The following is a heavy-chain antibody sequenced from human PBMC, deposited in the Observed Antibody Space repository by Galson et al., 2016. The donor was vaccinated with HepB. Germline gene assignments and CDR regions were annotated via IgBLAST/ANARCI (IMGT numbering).Heavy chain of an antibody. D-gene: IGHD3-22*01. CDR3: ARGKGSDGSGYPIDAFDI. Sequence: SVKVSCKASGYTFTSYDINWVRQAAGQGLEWMGWMSPNSGNAGYAQKFQGRVTMTRSASISTAHMDLSSLRSEDTAVYYCARGKGSDGSGYPIDAFDIWGQGTMVTVSS. J-gene: IGHJ3*02. CDR1: GYTFTSYD. CDR2: MSPNSGNA. V-gene: IGHV1-8*01.